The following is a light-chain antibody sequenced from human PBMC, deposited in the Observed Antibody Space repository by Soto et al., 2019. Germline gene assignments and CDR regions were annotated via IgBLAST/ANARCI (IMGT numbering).Light chain of an antibody. CDR3: CSYAGSSTSWV. CDR1: ISDVWSYDL. V-gene: IGLV2-23*01. Sequence: QSALTQPASVSGSPGQSITISCTGTISDVWSYDLVSWYQQHPGKAPKLMIYEGSKRPSGVSSRFSGSKSGNTASLTISGLQAEDEADYYCCSYAGSSTSWVFGGGTKVTVL. J-gene: IGLJ3*02. CDR2: EGS.